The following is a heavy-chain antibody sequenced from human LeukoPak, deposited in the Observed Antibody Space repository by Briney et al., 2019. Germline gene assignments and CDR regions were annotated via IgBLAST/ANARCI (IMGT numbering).Heavy chain of an antibody. J-gene: IGHJ4*02. Sequence: SETLSLTCTVSGGSISGSYWSWIRQPPGKGLEYIGYIYHSGSTNYNPSLKSRVTISVDTSKNQFSLQLSSVTAADTAVYYCAGLGGDGYTLDSWGQGTLVTVSS. CDR1: GGSISGSY. D-gene: IGHD5-24*01. CDR3: AGLGGDGYTLDS. CDR2: IYHSGST. V-gene: IGHV4-59*08.